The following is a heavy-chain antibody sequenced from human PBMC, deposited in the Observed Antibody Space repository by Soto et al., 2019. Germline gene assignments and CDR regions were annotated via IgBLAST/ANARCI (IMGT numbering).Heavy chain of an antibody. CDR2: ISYDGSNK. CDR3: AKDLEVVGATRWGFDT. D-gene: IGHD1-26*01. V-gene: IGHV3-30*14. J-gene: IGHJ5*02. Sequence: QVQLVESGGGVVQPGRSLRLSCAASGFTFSSYAMHWVRQAPGKGLEWVAVISYDGSNKYYADSVKGRFTISRDNSKNTLYLQMDSLRDEDTAVYYCAKDLEVVGATRWGFDTWGQGTLVTVSS. CDR1: GFTFSSYA.